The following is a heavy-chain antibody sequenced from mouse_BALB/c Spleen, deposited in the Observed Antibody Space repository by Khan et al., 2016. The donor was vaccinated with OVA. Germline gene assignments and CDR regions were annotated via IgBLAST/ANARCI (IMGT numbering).Heavy chain of an antibody. V-gene: IGHV1-77*01. CDR3: AREWAAWFPY. Sequence: QVQLKQSGAQLARPGASVKLSCKASGYTFTDYYINWMRQRTGQGLEWIGEIYPGSDNTYYNEKFKGRATLTVDKSSSTAYMEFSSLTSEDSAAYFCAREWAAWFPYWGQGTLVTVSA. J-gene: IGHJ3*01. CDR2: IYPGSDNT. CDR1: GYTFTDYY.